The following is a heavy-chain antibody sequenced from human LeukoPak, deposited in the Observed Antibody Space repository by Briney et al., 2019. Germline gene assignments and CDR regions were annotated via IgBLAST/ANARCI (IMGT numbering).Heavy chain of an antibody. Sequence: PGGSLRLSCAASGFTFSSYGMHWVRQAPGKGLEWVAVIWYDGSNKYYADSVKGRFTISRDNPKNTLYLQMNSLRAEDTAVYYCARDVVSSWYYFDYWGQGTLVTVSS. D-gene: IGHD6-13*01. CDR3: ARDVVSSWYYFDY. J-gene: IGHJ4*02. CDR2: IWYDGSNK. CDR1: GFTFSSYG. V-gene: IGHV3-33*01.